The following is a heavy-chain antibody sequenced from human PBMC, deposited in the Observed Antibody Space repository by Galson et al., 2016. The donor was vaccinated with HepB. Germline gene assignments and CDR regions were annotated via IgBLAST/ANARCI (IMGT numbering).Heavy chain of an antibody. J-gene: IGHJ4*02. CDR3: AKGGPEGTGTLDS. CDR2: IDEDGSET. Sequence: SLRLSCAASGFIFSDDWMHWVRQTAGRGLVYIAHIDEDGSETSYADSVKGRFTISRDNAKNTVDLQMNRLRGDDTAVYFCAKGGPEGTGTLDSWGQGTQVTVSS. V-gene: IGHV3-74*01. D-gene: IGHD1-14*01. CDR1: GFIFSDDW.